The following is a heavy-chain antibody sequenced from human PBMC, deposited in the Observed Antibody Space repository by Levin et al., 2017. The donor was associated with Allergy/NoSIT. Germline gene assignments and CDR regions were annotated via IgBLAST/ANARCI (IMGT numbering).Heavy chain of an antibody. D-gene: IGHD3-22*01. J-gene: IGHJ4*02. Sequence: HGESLKISCKGSGYSFTSYWISWVRQMPGKGLEWMGRIDPSDSYTNYSPSFQGHVTISADKSISTAYLQWSSLKASDTAMYYCARHPAPPLYDSSGYTIDYWGQGTLVTVSS. CDR2: IDPSDSYT. CDR1: GYSFTSYW. CDR3: ARHPAPPLYDSSGYTIDY. V-gene: IGHV5-10-1*01.